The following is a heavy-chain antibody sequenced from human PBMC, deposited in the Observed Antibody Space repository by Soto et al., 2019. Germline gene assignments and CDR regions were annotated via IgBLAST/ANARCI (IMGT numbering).Heavy chain of an antibody. CDR3: TRDLGYYDSSGYFDY. J-gene: IGHJ4*02. V-gene: IGHV4-59*12. D-gene: IGHD3-22*01. CDR1: GGSISGSY. CDR2: VYYTGST. Sequence: PSETLSLTCSVSGGSISGSYWSWIRQSPGKGLEWLGYVYYTGSTNYSPSLRSRVSISVDTSKNEFSLRAEDTAVYYCTRDLGYYDSSGYFDYWGQGTLVTVSS.